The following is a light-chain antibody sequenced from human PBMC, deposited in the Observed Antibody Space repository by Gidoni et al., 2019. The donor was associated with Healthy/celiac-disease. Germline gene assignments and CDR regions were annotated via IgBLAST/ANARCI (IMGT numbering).Light chain of an antibody. CDR2: AAS. V-gene: IGKV1-39*01. CDR1: QSISSY. CDR3: QQSYSTPRT. Sequence: GDRVTITCRSSQSISSYLNWYQQKPGKAPKLLIYAASSLQSGVPSRFSGSGSGTDFTLTISSLQPEDFATYYCQQSYSTPRTFGQGTKVEIK. J-gene: IGKJ1*01.